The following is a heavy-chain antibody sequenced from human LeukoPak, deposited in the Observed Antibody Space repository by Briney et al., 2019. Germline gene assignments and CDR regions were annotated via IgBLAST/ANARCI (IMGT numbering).Heavy chain of an antibody. CDR1: GFMFGEYS. CDR3: TSPEGGTYYFDY. V-gene: IGHV3-49*04. CDR2: IRSKTYGGTA. Sequence: GGSLRLSCADSGFMFGEYSIGWVRQAPGKGLEWVGFIRSKTYGGTAQYAASVKGRFTISRDDSRSSAYLQMNNLKTEDTAVYFCTSPEGGTYYFDYWGQGTLVTVSS. J-gene: IGHJ4*02. D-gene: IGHD1-26*01.